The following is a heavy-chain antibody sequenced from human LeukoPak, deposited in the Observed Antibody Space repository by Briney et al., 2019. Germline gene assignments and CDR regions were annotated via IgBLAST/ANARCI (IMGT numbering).Heavy chain of an antibody. CDR2: IGSDGST. J-gene: IGHJ4*02. D-gene: IGHD4-23*01. CDR1: GLDFSGYA. CDR3: AKELDYGGNSPFHY. V-gene: IGHV3-23*01. Sequence: GGSLRLSCAVSGLDFSGYAMSWVRQAPGKGLEWVSGIGSDGSTHYEESVKGRFAISRDNSKSTLYLQMNSLRAEDTAVYYCAKELDYGGNSPFHYWGQGTLVTVSS.